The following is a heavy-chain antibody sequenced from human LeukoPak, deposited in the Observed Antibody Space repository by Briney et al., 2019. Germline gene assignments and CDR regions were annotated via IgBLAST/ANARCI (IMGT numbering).Heavy chain of an antibody. CDR3: ARVSISTLRTGDYFDY. J-gene: IGHJ4*02. V-gene: IGHV4-59*01. CDR1: GGSISSYY. D-gene: IGHD2-2*01. CDR2: IYYSGST. Sequence: SETRSLTCTVSGGSISSYYWSWIRQPPGKGLEWIGYIYYSGSTNYNPSLKSRVTISVDTSKNQFSLKLSSVTAADTAVYYCARVSISTLRTGDYFDYWGQGTLVTVSS.